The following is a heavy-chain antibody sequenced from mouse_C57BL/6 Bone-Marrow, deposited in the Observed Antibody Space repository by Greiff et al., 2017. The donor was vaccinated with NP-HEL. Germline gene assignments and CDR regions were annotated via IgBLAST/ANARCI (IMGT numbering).Heavy chain of an antibody. J-gene: IGHJ2*01. D-gene: IGHD1-1*01. Sequence: EVQLHQSGPELVKPGASVKISCKASGYTFTDYYMNWVKQSHGKSLEWIGDINPNNGGTSYNQKFKGKATLTVDKSSSTAYMELRSLTSEDSAVYYCAILLRVDYWGQGTTLTVSS. V-gene: IGHV1-26*01. CDR3: AILLRVDY. CDR2: INPNNGGT. CDR1: GYTFTDYY.